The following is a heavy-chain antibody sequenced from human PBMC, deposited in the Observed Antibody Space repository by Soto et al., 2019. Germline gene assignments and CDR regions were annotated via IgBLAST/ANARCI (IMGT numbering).Heavy chain of an antibody. CDR3: AIEFPNYYDSSGYYRYYYGMDV. V-gene: IGHV1-8*01. CDR1: GYTFTSYD. CDR2: MNPNSGNT. Sequence: GASVKVSCKASGYTFTSYDINWVRQATGQGLEYLGWMNPNSGNTGYVQKFQGRATMTRDTSISTAYMELSSLRSEDTAVYFCAIEFPNYYDSSGYYRYYYGMDVWGQGTTVTVSS. J-gene: IGHJ6*02. D-gene: IGHD3-22*01.